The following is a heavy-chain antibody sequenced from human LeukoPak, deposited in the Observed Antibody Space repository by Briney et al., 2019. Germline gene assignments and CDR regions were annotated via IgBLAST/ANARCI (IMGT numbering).Heavy chain of an antibody. CDR2: ISGSGSNI. J-gene: IGHJ5*02. Sequence: PGGSLRLSCAASGFTFSSYEMNWVRQAPGKGLEWVSYISGSGSNIYYADSVKGRFTIFRDNAKNSLYLEMDSLRVEDTALYYCARTSDGNWFDPWGQGTLVTVSS. CDR3: ARTSDGNWFDP. CDR1: GFTFSSYE. D-gene: IGHD1-26*01. V-gene: IGHV3-48*03.